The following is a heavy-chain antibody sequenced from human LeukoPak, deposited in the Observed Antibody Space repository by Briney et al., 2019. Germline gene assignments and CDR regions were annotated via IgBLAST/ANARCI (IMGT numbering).Heavy chain of an antibody. CDR3: ARDTYYDSSGYYGFGY. D-gene: IGHD3-22*01. V-gene: IGHV3-11*04. Sequence: GGSLRLSCAASGFTFSDYYMSWSRQAPGKGLEWVSYISSSSSTIYYADSVKGRITISRDNAKNSLYLQMNSLRAEDTAVYYCARDTYYDSSGYYGFGYWGQGTLVTVSS. CDR1: GFTFSDYY. J-gene: IGHJ4*02. CDR2: ISSSSSTI.